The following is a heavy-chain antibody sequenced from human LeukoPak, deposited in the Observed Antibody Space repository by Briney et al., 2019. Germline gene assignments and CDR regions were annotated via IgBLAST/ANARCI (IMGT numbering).Heavy chain of an antibody. Sequence: GGSLRLSCAASGFTFSSYSMNWVRQAPGKGLEWVSSISSSSSYIYYADSVKGRFTISRDNAKNSLYLQMNSLRAEDTAVYYCAKDGKSGWYNGWGQGTLVTVSS. CDR2: ISSSSSYI. J-gene: IGHJ4*02. CDR3: AKDGKSGWYNG. V-gene: IGHV3-21*01. D-gene: IGHD6-19*01. CDR1: GFTFSSYS.